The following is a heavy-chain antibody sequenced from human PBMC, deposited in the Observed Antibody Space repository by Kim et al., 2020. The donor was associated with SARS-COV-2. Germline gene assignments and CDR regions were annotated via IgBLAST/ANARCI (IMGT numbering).Heavy chain of an antibody. CDR3: TRVKHREYYYDSSVAY. CDR2: IRSKAYGGTT. CDR1: GFTFGDYA. Sequence: GGSLRLSCTASGFTFGDYAMSWVRQAPGKGLEWVGFIRSKAYGGTTEYAASVKGRFTISRDDSKSIAYLQMNSLKTEDTAVYYCTRVKHREYYYDSSVAYWGQGTLVTVSS. D-gene: IGHD3-22*01. J-gene: IGHJ4*02. V-gene: IGHV3-49*04.